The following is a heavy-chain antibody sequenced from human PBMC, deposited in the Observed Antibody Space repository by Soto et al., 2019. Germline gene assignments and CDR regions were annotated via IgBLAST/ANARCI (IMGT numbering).Heavy chain of an antibody. CDR3: ARDPSDILTGYNPDY. J-gene: IGHJ4*02. CDR1: GYTFTSYY. Sequence: QVQLVQSGAEVKKPGASVKVSCKASGYTFTSYYMHWVRQAPGQGLEWMGIINPSGGSTSYAQKFQGRVTMTRDTSTRTVYLELSSLRYEDTAVYYCARDPSDILTGYNPDYWGQGTLVTVSS. CDR2: INPSGGST. V-gene: IGHV1-46*01. D-gene: IGHD3-9*01.